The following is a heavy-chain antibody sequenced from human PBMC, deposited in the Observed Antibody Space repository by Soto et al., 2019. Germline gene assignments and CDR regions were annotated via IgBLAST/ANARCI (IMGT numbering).Heavy chain of an antibody. V-gene: IGHV3-30-3*01. CDR2: ISYDGSNK. CDR1: GFTFSSYA. J-gene: IGHJ4*02. Sequence: QVQLVESGGGVVQPGRSLRLSCAASGFTFSSYAMHWVHQAPGKGLEWVAVISYDGSNKYYADSVKGRFTISRDNSKNTLYLQMNSLRAEDTAVYYCARDGSGSYSPFDYWGQGTLVTVSS. CDR3: ARDGSGSYSPFDY. D-gene: IGHD3-10*01.